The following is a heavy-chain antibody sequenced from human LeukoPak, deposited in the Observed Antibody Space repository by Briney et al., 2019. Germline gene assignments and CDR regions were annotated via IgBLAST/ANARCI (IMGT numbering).Heavy chain of an antibody. CDR1: GDSISSRYHF. CDR3: ARAEKEGYYYIDA. CDR2: IYFRGST. Sequence: SETLSLTCTISGDSISSRYHFWGRIRQPPGKGLEWIGCIYFRGSTYYSPSLKSRVTMSVDTSTNQFSLQLKSMTAADTAVYYCARAEKEGYYYIDAWGKGTTVTVSS. J-gene: IGHJ6*03. V-gene: IGHV4-39*07.